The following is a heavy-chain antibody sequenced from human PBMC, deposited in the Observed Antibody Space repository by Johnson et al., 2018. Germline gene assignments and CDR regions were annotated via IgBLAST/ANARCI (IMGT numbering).Heavy chain of an antibody. CDR1: GFTFSDSV. Sequence: VQLLETGGGVVQPGTSLRLSCATSGFTFSDSVMHWVRQAPGKGLEWVAGISLDGSNKHYTDSVKGRFTISRDNSENSVYLLMNSLTAEDTAVFYCAREGYSSGRAGLFDIWGQGTMVTVSS. V-gene: IGHV3-30-3*01. J-gene: IGHJ3*02. D-gene: IGHD6-19*01. CDR2: ISLDGSNK. CDR3: AREGYSSGRAGLFDI.